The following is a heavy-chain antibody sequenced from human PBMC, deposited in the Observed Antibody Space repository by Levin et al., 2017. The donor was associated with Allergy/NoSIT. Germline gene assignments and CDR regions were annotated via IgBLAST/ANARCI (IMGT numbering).Heavy chain of an antibody. D-gene: IGHD3-10*01. CDR2: MNPNSGNT. CDR1: GYTFTSYD. J-gene: IGHJ4*02. CDR3: ARGRSGSGSYYFGY. Sequence: GESLKISCKASGYTFTSYDINWVRQATGQGLEWMGWMNPNSGNTGYAQKFQGRVTMTRNTSISTAYMELSSLRSEDTAVYYCARGRSGSGSYYFGYWGQGTLVTVSS. V-gene: IGHV1-8*01.